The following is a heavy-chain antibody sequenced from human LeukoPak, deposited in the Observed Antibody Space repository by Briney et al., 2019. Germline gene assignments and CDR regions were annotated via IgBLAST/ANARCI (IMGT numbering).Heavy chain of an antibody. Sequence: PSETLSLTCTVSGGSISSYYWSWIRQPPGKGLEWIGYIYYSGSTNYNPSLKSRVTISVDTSKNQFSLKLSSVTAADTAVYYCARCLNYYDSSAQSYYFDYWGQGTLVTVSS. D-gene: IGHD3-22*01. CDR2: IYYSGST. V-gene: IGHV4-59*08. J-gene: IGHJ4*02. CDR3: ARCLNYYDSSAQSYYFDY. CDR1: GGSISSYY.